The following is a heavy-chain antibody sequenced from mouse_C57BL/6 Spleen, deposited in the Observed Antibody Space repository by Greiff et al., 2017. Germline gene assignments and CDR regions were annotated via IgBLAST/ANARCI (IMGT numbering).Heavy chain of an antibody. Sequence: VVESGAGLVRPGPSVKLSCSDSYFAFMASAMHWVKHRPAHGLELIGSFTMYSDATEYSETFKGKATLTANTSSSTAYVELSSLASEDYAVYYCATGSSWYLDDWGTGTTVTVSS. J-gene: IGHJ1*03. CDR1: YFAFMASA. CDR2: FTMYSDAT. D-gene: IGHD1-1*01. V-gene: IGHV1-49*01. CDR3: ATGSSWYLDD.